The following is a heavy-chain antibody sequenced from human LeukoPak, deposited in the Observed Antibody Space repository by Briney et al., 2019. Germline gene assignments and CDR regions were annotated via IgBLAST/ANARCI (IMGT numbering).Heavy chain of an antibody. CDR1: GYTFNTYA. CDR3: ATSPGIAAPSGYYFDH. Sequence: ASVKVSCKASGYTFNTYAMNWVRQAPGQGPEWMGWTNTNTGNPTYAQGFTGRFVFSLDTSVSTAYLQISSLKAEDTAVYYCATSPGIAAPSGYYFDHWGQGTLVTVSS. CDR2: TNTNTGNP. D-gene: IGHD6-13*01. V-gene: IGHV7-4-1*02. J-gene: IGHJ4*02.